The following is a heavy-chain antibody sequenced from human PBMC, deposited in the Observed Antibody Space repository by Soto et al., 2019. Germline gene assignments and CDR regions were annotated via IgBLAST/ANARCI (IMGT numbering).Heavy chain of an antibody. Sequence: QLLQSGGGWLHPGGSRPPPFPAPGFPFGPPALRWVGQAPGAGLEWVSTFDGSGGFTYYADSVKGRFTISRDNSRNTVYLQMNSLRGDDTALYYCVKNSGWFNTWGQGALVTVSS. CDR3: VKNSGWFNT. J-gene: IGHJ5*02. V-gene: IGHV3-23*01. D-gene: IGHD3-10*01. CDR1: GFPFGPPA. CDR2: FDGSGGFT.